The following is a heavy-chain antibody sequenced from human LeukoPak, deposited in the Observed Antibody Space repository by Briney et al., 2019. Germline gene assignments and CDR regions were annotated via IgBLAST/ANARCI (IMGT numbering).Heavy chain of an antibody. CDR1: GFAFSSYA. J-gene: IGHJ3*02. Sequence: GGSLRLSCVASGFAFSSYAMTWVRQPPGKGLEWVAFIKGDGSAKKYVDSVKGRFTISRDNAKNSLFLQMNSLRAEDTAVYYCARDRGWIQHDIWGQGTMVTAS. CDR3: ARDRGWIQHDI. V-gene: IGHV3-7*01. D-gene: IGHD5-18*01. CDR2: IKGDGSAK.